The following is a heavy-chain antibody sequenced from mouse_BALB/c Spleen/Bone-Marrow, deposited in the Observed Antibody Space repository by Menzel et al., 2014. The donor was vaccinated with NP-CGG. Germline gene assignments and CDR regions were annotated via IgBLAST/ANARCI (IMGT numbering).Heavy chain of an antibody. D-gene: IGHD2-2*01. CDR1: GYTFTNYW. J-gene: IGHJ2*01. V-gene: IGHV1S132*01. Sequence: QVQLKESGAELVKPGASVKLSCKTSGYTFTNYWIQWVKQRPGQGLGWIGEIFPGIGTTHYNEKFKGKATLTIDTSSSTAYMQLSSLTSEDSAVYFCARGGNDGYWGRGTTSTVA. CDR2: IFPGIGTT. CDR3: ARGGNDGY.